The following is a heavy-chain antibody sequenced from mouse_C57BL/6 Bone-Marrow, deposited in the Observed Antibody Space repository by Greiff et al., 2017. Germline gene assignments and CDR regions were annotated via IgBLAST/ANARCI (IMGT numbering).Heavy chain of an antibody. CDR1: GFTFSDYG. D-gene: IGHD1-1*01. Sequence: EVMLVESGGGLVQPGGSLKLSCAASGFTFSDYGMAWVRQAPRKGPEWVAFISNLAYSIYYADTVTGRFTISRENAKNTLYLEMSSLRSEDTAMYYCARLRYYGSSYLWYFDVWGTGTTVTVSS. CDR3: ARLRYYGSSYLWYFDV. V-gene: IGHV5-15*01. J-gene: IGHJ1*03. CDR2: ISNLAYSI.